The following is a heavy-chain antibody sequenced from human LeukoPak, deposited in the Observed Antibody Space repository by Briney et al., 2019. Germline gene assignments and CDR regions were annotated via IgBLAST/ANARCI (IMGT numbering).Heavy chain of an antibody. J-gene: IGHJ4*02. V-gene: IGHV1-2*02. CDR2: INPNSGGT. CDR1: GYTFTGYY. CDR3: ARLTGGSETN. Sequence: ASVKVSCKASGYTFTGYYMHWVRQAPGQGLEWMGWINPNSGGTNYAQKFQGRVTMSRDTSISTVYMELSSLRSDDTAMYYCARLTGGSETNWGQGTLVTVSA. D-gene: IGHD1-14*01.